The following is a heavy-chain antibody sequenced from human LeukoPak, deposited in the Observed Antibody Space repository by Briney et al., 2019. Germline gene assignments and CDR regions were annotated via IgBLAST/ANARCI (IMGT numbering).Heavy chain of an antibody. J-gene: IGHJ1*01. CDR1: GFTFSRYS. V-gene: IGHV3-64*04. Sequence: GGSLRLSCSVSGFTFSRYSMHWVRQAPGKGLEYLSGISSNGGSTYHADSVKGRFTISRDNSKNTLYLQMNSLRAEDTAVYCCAKLYFGDSAEYFHHWGQGTLVTVSS. CDR2: ISSNGGST. D-gene: IGHD4-17*01. CDR3: AKLYFGDSAEYFHH.